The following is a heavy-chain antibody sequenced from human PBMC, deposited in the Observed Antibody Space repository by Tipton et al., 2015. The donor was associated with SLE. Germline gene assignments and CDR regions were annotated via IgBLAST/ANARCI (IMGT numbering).Heavy chain of an antibody. CDR1: GSSISNGFH. V-gene: IGHV4-38-2*02. Sequence: TLSLTCTVSGSSISNGFHWGWIRQPPGKGLEWIGSIYPSGDTYYNPSLKSRVTISVDTSNDQFSLNLTSVTAADTAVYYCARVDGAYDQYYLDYWGQGTLVTVSS. J-gene: IGHJ4*02. CDR3: ARVDGAYDQYYLDY. D-gene: IGHD4-17*01. CDR2: IYPSGDT.